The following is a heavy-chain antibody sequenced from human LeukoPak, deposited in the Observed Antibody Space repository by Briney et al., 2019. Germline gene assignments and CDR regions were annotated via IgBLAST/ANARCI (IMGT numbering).Heavy chain of an antibody. J-gene: IGHJ5*02. CDR1: GGSISSGGYY. CDR2: IYYSGST. Sequence: SQTLSLTCTVSGGSISSGGYYWSWIRQHPGKGLEWIGYIYYSGSTYYNPSLKSRVTISVDTSKNQFSLKPSSVTAADTAVYYCARFGYCSSTSCYTEDNWFDPWGQGTLVTVSS. V-gene: IGHV4-31*03. CDR3: ARFGYCSSTSCYTEDNWFDP. D-gene: IGHD2-2*02.